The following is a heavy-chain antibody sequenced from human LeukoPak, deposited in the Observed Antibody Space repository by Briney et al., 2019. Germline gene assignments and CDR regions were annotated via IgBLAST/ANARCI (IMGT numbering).Heavy chain of an antibody. Sequence: GGSLRLSCAASGFTFSSYAMSWVRQAPGKGLEWVAFIPYDGSNKYYADSVKGRFTISKDNSKNRVYLQMNSLRAEDTAVYYCAKHGGFGFDYWGQGTLVIASS. CDR2: IPYDGSNK. CDR1: GFTFSSYA. J-gene: IGHJ4*02. D-gene: IGHD3-16*01. CDR3: AKHGGFGFDY. V-gene: IGHV3-30*02.